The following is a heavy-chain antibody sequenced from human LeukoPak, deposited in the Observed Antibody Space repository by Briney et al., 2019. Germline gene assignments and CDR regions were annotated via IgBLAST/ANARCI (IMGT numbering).Heavy chain of an antibody. CDR3: ARGYSSSWLYYYYMDV. CDR2: IYHSGTT. J-gene: IGHJ6*03. V-gene: IGHV4-59*01. CDR1: GGSISSYY. D-gene: IGHD6-13*01. Sequence: SETLSLTCTVSGGSISSYYWSWIRQPPGKGLEWIGYIYHSGTTNYNPSLKSRATISINTSKNQFSLKMSSVTAADTAVYYCARGYSSSWLYYYYMDVWGKGTTVTVSS.